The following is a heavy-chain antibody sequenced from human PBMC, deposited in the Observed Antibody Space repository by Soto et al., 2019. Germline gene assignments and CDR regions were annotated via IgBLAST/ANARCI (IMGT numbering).Heavy chain of an antibody. CDR3: FILYGAARRGFDY. CDR2: IYPGDSET. D-gene: IGHD2-8*01. CDR1: GGNFAKNG. V-gene: IGHV5-51*01. J-gene: IGHJ4*02. Sequence: PLRISWRGAGGNFAKNGVGWVSQMPGKGLEWMGIIYPGDSETRYSPSFQGQVTISVDKSKNTAYLHWSSLKAPDTAMYYCFILYGAARRGFDYWGPGTLVTVSS.